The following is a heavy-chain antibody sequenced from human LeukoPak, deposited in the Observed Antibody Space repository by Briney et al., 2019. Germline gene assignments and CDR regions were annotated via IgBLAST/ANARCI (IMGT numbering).Heavy chain of an antibody. CDR1: GGTFSSYA. J-gene: IGHJ4*02. CDR2: ISAYNGNT. D-gene: IGHD3-3*02. Sequence: ASVKVSCKASGGTFSSYAISWVRQAPGQGLEWMGWISAYNGNTNYAQKLQGRVTMTTDTSTSTAYMELRSLRSDDTAEYYCARDPSGRIFGVVIPLDYWGQGTLVTVSS. V-gene: IGHV1-18*01. CDR3: ARDPSGRIFGVVIPLDY.